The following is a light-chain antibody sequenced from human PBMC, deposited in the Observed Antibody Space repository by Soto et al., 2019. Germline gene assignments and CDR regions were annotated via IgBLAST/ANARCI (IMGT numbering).Light chain of an antibody. V-gene: IGKV3-15*01. CDR1: QSVSSN. CDR2: GAS. J-gene: IGKJ4*01. CDR3: QQSNNWPDT. Sequence: EIVMTQSPATLSVSPGEKATLSFRASQSVSSNLAWYQQKPGQAPRLLIYGASTRATGIPARFSGSGSGTEFTLTISSLQSEDFAVYYCQQSNNWPDTFGGGTKVDI.